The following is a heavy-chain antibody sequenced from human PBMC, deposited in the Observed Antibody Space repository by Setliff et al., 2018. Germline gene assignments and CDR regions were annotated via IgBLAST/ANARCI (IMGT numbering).Heavy chain of an antibody. J-gene: IGHJ4*01. CDR1: GDTFSGASI. V-gene: IGHV4-4*02. D-gene: IGHD3-10*01. CDR2: ISHTGST. Sequence: PSETLSLTCTVSGDTFSGASIWSWIRQPPGRGLQWIGDISHTGSTNYNPSLRSQVTVSVDKSKNQFSLKVDSVTDADTAVYFCARGSAGDNNSWYPYFFDSWGRGTLVTVSS. CDR3: ARGSAGDNNSWYPYFFDS.